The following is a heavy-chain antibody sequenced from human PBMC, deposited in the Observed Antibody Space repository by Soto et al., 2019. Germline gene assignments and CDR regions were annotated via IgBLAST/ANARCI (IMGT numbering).Heavy chain of an antibody. D-gene: IGHD2-21*02. Sequence: SVKVSCKASGGTFNKFAFSWVRQAPGQGFEWMVGIIPVFRSANYAQRFRGRITITADEYTSTVYLYLNDLRSDDTAVYYCARRYCASDNCPLFYYFVDLWGLGTTVTVSS. J-gene: IGHJ6*02. CDR3: ARRYCASDNCPLFYYFVDL. CDR1: GGTFNKFA. CDR2: IIPVFRSA. V-gene: IGHV1-69*13.